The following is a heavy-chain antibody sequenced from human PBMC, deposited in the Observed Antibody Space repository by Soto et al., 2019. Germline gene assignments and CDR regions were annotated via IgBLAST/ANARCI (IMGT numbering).Heavy chain of an antibody. Sequence: PGGSLRLSCAASGFTFDDYAMHWVRQAPGKGLEWVSGISWNSGSIGYADSVKGRFTISRDNAKNSLYLQMNSLRAEDTALYYCAKDSGSGSYYGPYSYYGMDVWGQGTTVTVSS. V-gene: IGHV3-9*01. D-gene: IGHD3-10*01. J-gene: IGHJ6*02. CDR3: AKDSGSGSYYGPYSYYGMDV. CDR2: ISWNSGSI. CDR1: GFTFDDYA.